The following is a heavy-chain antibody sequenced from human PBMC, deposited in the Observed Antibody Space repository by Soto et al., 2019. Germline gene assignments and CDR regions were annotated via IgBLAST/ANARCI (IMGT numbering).Heavy chain of an antibody. Sequence: EVQLVESGGGLVKPGGSLRLSCAASGFTFSDAWMTWVRQAPGKGLEWVGRIKSESDGGTTDYAAPVKGRFTISRDDSKNTLYLHMNSLKTEDTAVYYCTTGLLLRYYSDTGDYRTVPPPYWGQGTLVSVSS. CDR1: GFTFSDAW. CDR3: TTGLLLRYYSDTGDYRTVPPPY. V-gene: IGHV3-15*01. CDR2: IKSESDGGTT. J-gene: IGHJ4*02. D-gene: IGHD3-22*01.